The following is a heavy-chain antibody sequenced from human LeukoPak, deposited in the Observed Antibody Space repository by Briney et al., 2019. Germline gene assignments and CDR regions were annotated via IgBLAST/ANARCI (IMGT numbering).Heavy chain of an antibody. D-gene: IGHD2-2*01. V-gene: IGHV3-48*04. J-gene: IGHJ6*03. CDR1: GFTFSTYS. CDR3: ARDPEVVPAAVWVAHIDV. Sequence: WGSLRLSCTASGFTFSTYSINWVRQAPGKGLEWISYISSSSSTIGFADSVKGRFTISRDNARNSVYLQMNSLRAEDTAVYYCARDPEVVPAAVWVAHIDVWGNGTTVTV. CDR2: ISSSSSTI.